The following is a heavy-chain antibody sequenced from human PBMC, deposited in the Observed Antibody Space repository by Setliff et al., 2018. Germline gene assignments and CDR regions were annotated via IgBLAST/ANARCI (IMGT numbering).Heavy chain of an antibody. Sequence: PSETLSLSCAASGFTFSADSMTWVRQAPGKGLEWISSISTSGSAIYYADSVKGRFTISRDNAKNSLYLQMNSLRAEDTALYYCAKEGSGWYFYYYYGMDVWGQGTTVTVSS. V-gene: IGHV3-48*04. D-gene: IGHD6-19*01. CDR1: GFTFSADS. J-gene: IGHJ6*02. CDR2: ISTSGSAI. CDR3: AKEGSGWYFYYYYGMDV.